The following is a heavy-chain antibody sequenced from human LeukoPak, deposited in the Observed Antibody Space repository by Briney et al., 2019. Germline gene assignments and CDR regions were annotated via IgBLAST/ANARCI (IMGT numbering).Heavy chain of an antibody. D-gene: IGHD6-19*01. Sequence: RGSLRLSCAASRFTFSSYAMSWVRQAPGKGLEWVSAISGSGGSTYYADSVKGRFTISRDNSKNTLYLQMNSLRAEDTAVYYCAKDHGSGWYPAYYFDYWGQGTLVTVSS. CDR1: RFTFSSYA. CDR3: AKDHGSGWYPAYYFDY. CDR2: ISGSGGST. V-gene: IGHV3-23*01. J-gene: IGHJ4*02.